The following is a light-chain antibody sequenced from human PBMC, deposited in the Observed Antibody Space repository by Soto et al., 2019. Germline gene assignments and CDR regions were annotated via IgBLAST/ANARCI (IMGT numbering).Light chain of an antibody. CDR2: AAS. CDR3: QKYNSARVT. J-gene: IGKJ1*01. Sequence: DIQMTQSPSSLSESVGDRVTITCRASQGISNHCAWYQQKQGKVPKLLIYAASPLQSGVPSHFSGSGSGTDFTLTISSLQPEHVATYYCQKYNSARVTFGHGTKVEIK. V-gene: IGKV1-27*01. CDR1: QGISNH.